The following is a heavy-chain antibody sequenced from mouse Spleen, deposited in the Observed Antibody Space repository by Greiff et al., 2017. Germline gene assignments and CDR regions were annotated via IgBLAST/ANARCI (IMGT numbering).Heavy chain of an antibody. D-gene: IGHD1-1*01. V-gene: IGHV1-42*01. J-gene: IGHJ2*01. CDR1: GYSFTGYY. CDR3: ARTLSYYGSSYGY. CDR2: INPSTGGT. Sequence: VQLQQSGPELVKPGASVKISCKASGYSFTGYYMNWVKQSPEKSLEWIGEINPSTGGTTYNQKFKAKATLTVDKSSSTAYMQLKSLTSEDSAVYYCARTLSYYGSSYGYWGQGTTLTVSS.